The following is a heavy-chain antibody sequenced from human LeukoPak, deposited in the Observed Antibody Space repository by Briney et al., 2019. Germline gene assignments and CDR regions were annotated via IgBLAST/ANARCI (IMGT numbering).Heavy chain of an antibody. D-gene: IGHD1-20*01. CDR3: ARGITGTSFSFSRKRTHFDY. Sequence: PSETLSLTRTVSGGSISSYYWSWIRQPPGKGLEWIGYIYYSGSTNYNPSLKSRVTISVDTSKNQFSLKLSSVTAADTAVYYCARGITGTSFSFSRKRTHFDYWGQGTLVTVSS. CDR1: GGSISSYY. V-gene: IGHV4-59*01. J-gene: IGHJ4*02. CDR2: IYYSGST.